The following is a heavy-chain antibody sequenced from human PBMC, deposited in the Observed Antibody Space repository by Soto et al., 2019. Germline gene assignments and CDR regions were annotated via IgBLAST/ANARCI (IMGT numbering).Heavy chain of an antibody. CDR2: GPYSGTT. CDR1: GVSVSSGSFY. CDR3: ARGATVTQYDY. V-gene: IGHV4-61*01. D-gene: IGHD4-17*01. J-gene: IGHJ4*02. Sequence: PSETLTLTCTGSGVSVSSGSFYWAWIRQPPGKGLEWIGFGPYSGTTNYKPSLKSRVTISVDTSRSQISLKVSSLTAADTAVYYCARGATVTQYDYWGQGTLVTVSS.